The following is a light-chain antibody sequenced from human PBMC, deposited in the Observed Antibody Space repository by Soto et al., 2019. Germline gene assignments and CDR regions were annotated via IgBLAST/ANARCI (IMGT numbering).Light chain of an antibody. CDR3: QQYNSYIN. CDR1: QTISSW. CDR2: KAS. V-gene: IGKV1-5*03. Sequence: DIQMTQSPSTLSGSVGDRVTITCRASQTISSWLAWYQQKPGKAPKLLIYKASTLKSGVPSRFSGSGSGTEFTLNISSLQPDDFATYYCQQYNSYINFGQGTRRETK. J-gene: IGKJ5*01.